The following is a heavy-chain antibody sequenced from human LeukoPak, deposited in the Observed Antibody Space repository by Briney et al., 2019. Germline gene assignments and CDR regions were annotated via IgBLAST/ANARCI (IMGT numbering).Heavy chain of an antibody. CDR2: IYSGGST. V-gene: IGHV3-66*04. CDR3: ASQIAAEYFQH. D-gene: IGHD6-13*01. CDR1: GFTVSSNY. Sequence: GGSLRLSCAASGFTVSSNYMSWVRQAPGKGLEWVSVIYSGGSTYYADSVKGRFTISRDNSKNTLYLQMNSLRAEDTAVYYCASQIAAEYFQHWGQGTLVTVSS. J-gene: IGHJ1*01.